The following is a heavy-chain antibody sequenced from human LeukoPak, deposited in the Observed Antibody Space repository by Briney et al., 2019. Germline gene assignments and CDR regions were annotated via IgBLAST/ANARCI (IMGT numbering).Heavy chain of an antibody. J-gene: IGHJ3*02. CDR1: GYTFTNYG. V-gene: IGHV1-18*01. CDR2: IGAYNGNT. CDR3: ARDRSVRLLQTSSTYFKHVFAI. D-gene: IGHD6-13*01. Sequence: ASVKVSCKTSGYTFTNYGISWVRQAPGLGLEWMGWIGAYNGNTNYAQKVQGRVTMTTDTSTSTAYMELRSLRFDDTAVYYCARDRSVRLLQTSSTYFKHVFAIWGQGSMVTVSS.